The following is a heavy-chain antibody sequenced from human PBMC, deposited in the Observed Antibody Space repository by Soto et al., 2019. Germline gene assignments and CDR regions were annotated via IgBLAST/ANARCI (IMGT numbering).Heavy chain of an antibody. CDR1: GFTFSSYA. CDR3: AKWWFGEWSYFDY. J-gene: IGHJ4*02. V-gene: IGHV3-23*01. Sequence: EVHLLESGGGLVQPGGSLRLSCAASGFTFSSYAMNWVRQAPGKGLEWVSAISGSGGSTYYEDSVKGRFTISRDNSKNALCLQMNSRRAEDTAVYYCAKWWFGEWSYFDYWGPGTQVTVSS. D-gene: IGHD3-10*01. CDR2: ISGSGGST.